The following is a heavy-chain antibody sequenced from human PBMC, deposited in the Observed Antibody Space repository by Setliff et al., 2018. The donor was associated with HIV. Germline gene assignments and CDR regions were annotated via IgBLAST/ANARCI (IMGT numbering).Heavy chain of an antibody. CDR2: IYTSGST. J-gene: IGHJ5*02. CDR1: GGSITSGSYF. CDR3: ARFSNTLNWFDP. V-gene: IGHV4-61*02. D-gene: IGHD4-4*01. Sequence: PSETLSLTCTVSGGSITSGSYFWSWIRQPAGKGLERIGRIYTSGSTSYNPSLKSRVTISVVTFKNQFSLKLNSVTAADTAVYYCARFSNTLNWFDPWGQGTLVTVSS.